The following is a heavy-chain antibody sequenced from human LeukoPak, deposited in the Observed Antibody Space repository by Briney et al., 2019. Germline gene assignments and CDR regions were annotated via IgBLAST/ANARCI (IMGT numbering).Heavy chain of an antibody. CDR3: AKGVRSGSYVWFSY. CDR1: GFTFSSYA. CDR2: ISGSGGST. Sequence: GGSLRLSRAASGFTFSSYAMSWARQAPGKGLEWVSAISGSGGSTYYADSVKGRFTISRDNSKNTLYPQMNSLRAEDTAVYYCAKGVRSGSYVWFSYWGQGTLVTVSS. D-gene: IGHD1-26*01. V-gene: IGHV3-23*01. J-gene: IGHJ4*02.